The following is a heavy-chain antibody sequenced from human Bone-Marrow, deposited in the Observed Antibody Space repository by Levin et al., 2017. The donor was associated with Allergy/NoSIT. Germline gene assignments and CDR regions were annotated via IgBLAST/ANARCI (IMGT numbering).Heavy chain of an antibody. CDR1: GFTFSSYW. D-gene: IGHD2-15*01. CDR3: ARGGQGIGP. V-gene: IGHV3-74*01. Sequence: GESLKISCAASGFTFSSYWMHWVRQAPGKGLVWVSRINSDGSSTSYADSVKGRFTISRDNAKNTLYLQMNSLRAEDTAVYYCARGGQGIGPWGQGTLVTVSS. J-gene: IGHJ5*02. CDR2: INSDGSST.